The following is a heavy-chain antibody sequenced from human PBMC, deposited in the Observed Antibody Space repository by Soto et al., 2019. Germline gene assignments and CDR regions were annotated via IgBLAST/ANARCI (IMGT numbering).Heavy chain of an antibody. CDR2: ISGNNGNT. CDR3: ARTNLNMDYDFGMDV. CDR1: GHTLSRHG. D-gene: IGHD1-7*01. Sequence: QVQLVQSAAEVKKPGASVKVSCTASGHTLSRHGISWIRQAPGQGLEWLGWISGNNGNTNYAPKFRDRVTMTDDPSTSTVFLEVKSLRSDDTATYYCARTNLNMDYDFGMDVWGQGTTVIVS. V-gene: IGHV1-18*01. J-gene: IGHJ6*02.